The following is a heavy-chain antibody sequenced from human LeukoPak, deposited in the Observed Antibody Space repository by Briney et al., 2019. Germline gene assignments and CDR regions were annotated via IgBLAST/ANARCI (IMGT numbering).Heavy chain of an antibody. D-gene: IGHD2-15*01. V-gene: IGHV1-46*01. CDR2: INPSGSST. CDR1: GYTFTSHY. CDR3: ARVLVVVAATQPGVDH. Sequence: RASVKVSCKASGYTFTSHYMHWVRQAPGQGLEWMGLINPSGSSTLYAQKFQGRVTMTRDMSTTTDYMELSSLRSDDTAVYYCARVLVVVAATQPGVDHWGQGTLVTVSS. J-gene: IGHJ4*02.